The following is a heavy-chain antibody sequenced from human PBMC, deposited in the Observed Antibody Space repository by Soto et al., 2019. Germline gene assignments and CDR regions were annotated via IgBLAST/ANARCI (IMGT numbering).Heavy chain of an antibody. J-gene: IGHJ4*02. CDR1: GDSINSGDYH. CDR2: VYFSGST. CDR3: ARGVSVTLAVQRGAPDKNYFDS. D-gene: IGHD1-26*01. V-gene: IGHV4-61*08. Sequence: SETLSLTCSVSGDSINSGDYHWTWMRQAPGRVLQWVGHVYFSGSTNYNPSLKSRVTISMYTSKNQFSLKLRSVTAGDTAVYYCARGVSVTLAVQRGAPDKNYFDSGSQGTLVTVSS.